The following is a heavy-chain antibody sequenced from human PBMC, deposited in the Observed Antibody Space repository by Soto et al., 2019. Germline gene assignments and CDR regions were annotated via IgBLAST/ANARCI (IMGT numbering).Heavy chain of an antibody. Sequence: GGSLRLSCAASGFTFSSYGMHWVRQAPGKGLEWVAVIWYDGSNKYYADSVKGRFTISRDNSKNTLYLQMNSLRAEDTAVYYCALGQPQQWLTRDGGSKAGFDYWGQGTLVTVSS. V-gene: IGHV3-33*01. CDR1: GFTFSSYG. J-gene: IGHJ4*02. D-gene: IGHD6-19*01. CDR2: IWYDGSNK. CDR3: ALGQPQQWLTRDGGSKAGFDY.